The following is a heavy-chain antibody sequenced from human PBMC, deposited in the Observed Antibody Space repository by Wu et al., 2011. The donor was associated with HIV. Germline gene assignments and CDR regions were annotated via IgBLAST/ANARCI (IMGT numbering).Heavy chain of an antibody. CDR1: GYTLTTYY. Sequence: QVQLVQSGAEVKKPGASVKVSCKASGYTLTTYYIHWVRQAPGQGLEWMGIINPTGGSTSYAEKFQGRVTMTRDTSTSTVYMELSSLTSDDTAVYYCARRSGSYPDAFDIWGQGTMVTVSS. V-gene: IGHV1-46*01. CDR2: INPTGGST. J-gene: IGHJ3*02. D-gene: IGHD1-26*01. CDR3: ARRSGSYPDAFDI.